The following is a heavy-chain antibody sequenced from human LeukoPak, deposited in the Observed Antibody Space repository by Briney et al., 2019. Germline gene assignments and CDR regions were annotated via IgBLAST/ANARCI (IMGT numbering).Heavy chain of an antibody. CDR1: GYTFTGYY. J-gene: IGHJ4*02. Sequence: ASVTVSFKASGYTFTGYYMHWVRQAPGQGLEWMGWINPNSGGTNYAQKFQGRVTMTRDTSISTAYMELSRLRSDDTAVYYCAREAEYSSSSGDYWGQGTLVTVSS. V-gene: IGHV1-2*02. D-gene: IGHD6-6*01. CDR3: AREAEYSSSSGDY. CDR2: INPNSGGT.